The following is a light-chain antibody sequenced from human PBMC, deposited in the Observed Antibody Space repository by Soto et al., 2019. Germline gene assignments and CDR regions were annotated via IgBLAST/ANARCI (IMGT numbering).Light chain of an antibody. CDR1: QSVSSN. CDR2: GAS. Sequence: IAVSTSALALSVSPGKRAAVVCRAGQSVSSNLAWYQQRPGQAPRLLIYGASTRATGIPARFSGSGSGTAFTLTISSLQSEDFAVYYCQQYGSSPQTFGQRTKVDI. CDR3: QQYGSSPQT. V-gene: IGKV3-15*01. J-gene: IGKJ1*01.